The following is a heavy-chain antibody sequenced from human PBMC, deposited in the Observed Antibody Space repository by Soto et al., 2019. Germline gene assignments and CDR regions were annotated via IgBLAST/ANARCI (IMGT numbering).Heavy chain of an antibody. J-gene: IGHJ4*02. V-gene: IGHV1-69*02. D-gene: IGHD1-1*01. CDR2: IVPMINKI. CDR1: GGTTSSYT. CDR3: ALRTGNCNPLAD. Sequence: QVQLVQSGAEVERPGSSVKVSCKTSGGTTSSYTIGWVRQAPGQGLEWMGNIVPMINKIDYAQKFQGRVTITADKSTRTVYMELNSLRSEDTAVYFCALRTGNCNPLADWGQGTLVTVSS.